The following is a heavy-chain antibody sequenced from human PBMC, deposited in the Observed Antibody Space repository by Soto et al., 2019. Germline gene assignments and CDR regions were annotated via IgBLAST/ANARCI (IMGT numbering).Heavy chain of an antibody. J-gene: IGHJ4*02. CDR1: GFTFDDYT. D-gene: IGHD3-22*01. CDR2: ISWDGGST. Sequence: PXGSLRLSCAASGFTFDDYTMHWVRQAPGKGLEWVSLISWDGGSTYYADSVKGRFTISRDNSKNSLYLQMSSLRTEDTALYYCAKDYDSSGYSGGAFDYWGQGTLVTVSS. V-gene: IGHV3-43*01. CDR3: AKDYDSSGYSGGAFDY.